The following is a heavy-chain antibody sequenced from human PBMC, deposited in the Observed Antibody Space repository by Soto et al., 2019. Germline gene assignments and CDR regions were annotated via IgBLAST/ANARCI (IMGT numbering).Heavy chain of an antibody. CDR2: IIPIFGTA. J-gene: IGHJ6*02. CDR3: ARVKSGSYYYYYGMDV. D-gene: IGHD1-26*01. Sequence: SVKVSCKASGGTFSSYAISWVRQAPGQGLEWMGGIIPIFGTANYAQKFQGRVMITADESTSTAYMELSSLRSEDTAVYYCARVKSGSYYYYYGMDVWGQGTTVTVSS. CDR1: GGTFSSYA. V-gene: IGHV1-69*13.